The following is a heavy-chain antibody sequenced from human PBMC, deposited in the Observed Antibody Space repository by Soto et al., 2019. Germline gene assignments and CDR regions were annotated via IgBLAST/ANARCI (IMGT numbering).Heavy chain of an antibody. Sequence: EVQLLESGGGLVQPGGSLRLSCAASGFTFSSYAMSWVRQAPGKGLDWVSSISSSGSSTYYAASVKGRLTISRDNSKNTLYLQMNSLSAEDTAVYYCAKTTTAAANSPGDYWGQGTLVTVSS. V-gene: IGHV3-23*01. CDR3: AKTTTAAANSPGDY. CDR1: GFTFSSYA. D-gene: IGHD6-13*01. J-gene: IGHJ4*02. CDR2: ISSSGSST.